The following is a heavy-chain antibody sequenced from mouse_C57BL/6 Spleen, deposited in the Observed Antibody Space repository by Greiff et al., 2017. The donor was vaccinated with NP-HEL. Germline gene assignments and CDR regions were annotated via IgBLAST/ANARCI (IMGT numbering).Heavy chain of an antibody. J-gene: IGHJ2*01. Sequence: VKLQESGPELVKPGASVKISCKASGYAFSSSWMNWVKQRPGKGLEWIGRIYPGDGDTNYNGKFKGKATLTADKSSSTAYMQLSSLTSEDSAVYFCASHRCDYWGQGTTLTVSS. CDR2: IYPGDGDT. V-gene: IGHV1-82*01. CDR3: ASHRCDY. CDR1: GYAFSSSW.